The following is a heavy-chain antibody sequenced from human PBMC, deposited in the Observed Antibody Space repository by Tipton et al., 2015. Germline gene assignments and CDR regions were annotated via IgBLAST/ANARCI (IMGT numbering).Heavy chain of an antibody. CDR1: GDSISTVSYH. J-gene: IGHJ4*02. CDR3: AAGTPFDY. Sequence: TLSLTCTVSGDSISTVSYHWTWIRQPPGKGLEFLGSIYRLGGSLYNPSLQSRPSISIDTPKNQFSLKMHSVTAADTAVYYCAAGTPFDYWGQGTLVTVSS. D-gene: IGHD3-10*01. CDR2: IYRLGGS. V-gene: IGHV4-39*01.